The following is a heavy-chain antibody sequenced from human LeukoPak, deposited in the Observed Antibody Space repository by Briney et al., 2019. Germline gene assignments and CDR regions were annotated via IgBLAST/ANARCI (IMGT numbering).Heavy chain of an antibody. CDR2: IYTRGST. CDR3: ARDSTMVRGAYYFDY. J-gene: IGHJ4*02. V-gene: IGHV4-4*07. CDR1: GGSISSYY. Sequence: SETLSLTCTVSGGSISSYYWSWIRQPAGKGLEWIGRIYTRGSTNYNPSLKSRVTMSVDTSKNQSSLKLSSVTAADTAVYYCARDSTMVRGAYYFDYWGQGTLVTVSS. D-gene: IGHD3-10*01.